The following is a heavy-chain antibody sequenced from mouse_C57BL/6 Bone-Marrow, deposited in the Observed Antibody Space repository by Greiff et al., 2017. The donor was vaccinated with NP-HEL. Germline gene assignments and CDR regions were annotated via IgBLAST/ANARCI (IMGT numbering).Heavy chain of an antibody. CDR3: ARCGGYWYFDV. CDR1: GYTFTSYW. J-gene: IGHJ1*03. CDR2: ITPSNGGT. V-gene: IGHV1-53*01. Sequence: VQLLQSGTELVKPGASVMLSCKASGYTFTSYWMHWLKQRPGQGLEWIGNITPSNGGTNYNEKFKSKATLTVDKSSSTAYMQLSSLTSDDSAVYYCARCGGYWYFDVWGTGTTVTVSS.